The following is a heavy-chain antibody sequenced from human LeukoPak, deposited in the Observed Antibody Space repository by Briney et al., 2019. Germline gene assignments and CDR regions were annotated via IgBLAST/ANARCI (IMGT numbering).Heavy chain of an antibody. CDR1: GFTFSNYW. J-gene: IGHJ4*02. Sequence: GGSLRFSCAASGFTFSNYWMSWVRQAPGKGLEWVSAISGSGGSTYYADSVKGRFTISRDNSKNTLYLQMNSLRAEDTAVYYCAKVSDYDFWSGYYGDFDYWGQGTLVTVSS. CDR2: ISGSGGST. V-gene: IGHV3-23*01. D-gene: IGHD3-3*01. CDR3: AKVSDYDFWSGYYGDFDY.